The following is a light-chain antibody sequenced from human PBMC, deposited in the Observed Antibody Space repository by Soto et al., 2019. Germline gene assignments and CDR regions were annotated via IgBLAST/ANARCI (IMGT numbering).Light chain of an antibody. V-gene: IGLV2-14*03. Sequence: QSALTQPASVSGAPGQSIAISCTGTSSDVGGYNYVSWYQHHPGEAPKLMVYDVSNRPSGVSNRFSGSKSGNTASLTISGLQAEDEADYYCSSYTSSSTYVFGTGTKLTVL. CDR1: SSDVGGYNY. J-gene: IGLJ1*01. CDR3: SSYTSSSTYV. CDR2: DVS.